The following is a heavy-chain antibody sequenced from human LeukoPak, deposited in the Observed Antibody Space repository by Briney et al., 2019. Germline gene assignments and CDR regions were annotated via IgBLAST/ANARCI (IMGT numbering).Heavy chain of an antibody. Sequence: GGSLRLSCATSGFTFSTYAMRLLRLAPGKGLEWVSVISGGGATTYYADSVKGRFTISRDNSKNTLFLVMNSLRDEDTAVYYCASTRDDTYFNMIFVHWGQGTLVTVSS. CDR2: ISGGGATT. D-gene: IGHD3-16*01. CDR3: ASTRDDTYFNMIFVH. V-gene: IGHV3-23*01. CDR1: GFTFSTYA. J-gene: IGHJ4*02.